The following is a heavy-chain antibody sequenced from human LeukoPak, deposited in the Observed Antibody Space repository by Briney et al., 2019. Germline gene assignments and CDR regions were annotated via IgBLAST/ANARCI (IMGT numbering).Heavy chain of an antibody. Sequence: SETLSLTCDVYGGSFRGYYWSWIRQPPGKGLEWIGEINHSGSTNYNPSLKSRVTISVDTSKNQFSPKLSSVTAADTAVYYCAISRGYSGYEPFSFDYWGQGTLVTVSS. CDR1: GGSFRGYY. D-gene: IGHD5-12*01. J-gene: IGHJ4*02. CDR2: INHSGST. CDR3: AISRGYSGYEPFSFDY. V-gene: IGHV4-34*01.